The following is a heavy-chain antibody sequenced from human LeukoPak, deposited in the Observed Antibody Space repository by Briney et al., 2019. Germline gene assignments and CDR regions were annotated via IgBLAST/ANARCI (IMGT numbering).Heavy chain of an antibody. Sequence: GGSLRLSCAASRFTFSSYGMSWVRQAPGKGLEWVSAISGSGASTYYADSVKGRFTISRDNSKNTLYLQMSSLRAEDTAVYYCAKDVLLDYYDNSGYFDYWGQGTLVTVSS. CDR1: RFTFSSYG. D-gene: IGHD3-22*01. V-gene: IGHV3-23*01. CDR2: ISGSGAST. J-gene: IGHJ4*02. CDR3: AKDVLLDYYDNSGYFDY.